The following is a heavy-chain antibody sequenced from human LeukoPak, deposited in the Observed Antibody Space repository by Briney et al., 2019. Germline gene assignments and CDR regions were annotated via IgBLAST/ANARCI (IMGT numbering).Heavy chain of an antibody. V-gene: IGHV4-34*01. D-gene: IGHD2-8*01. Sequence: SETLSLTCAVYGGSFSGYYWSWIRQPPGKGLEWIGEINHSGSTNYNPSLKSRVTISVDTSKNQFSLKLSSVTAADTAVYYCAXXXXXXXXXXYXPMGYYYYGMDVWGQGTTVTVSS. CDR1: GGSFSGYY. J-gene: IGHJ6*02. CDR3: AXXXXXXXXXXYXPMGYYYYGMDV. CDR2: INHSGST.